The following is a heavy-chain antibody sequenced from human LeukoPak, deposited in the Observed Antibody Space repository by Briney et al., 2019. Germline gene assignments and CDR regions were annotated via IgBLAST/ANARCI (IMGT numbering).Heavy chain of an antibody. Sequence: PGGSLRLSCAASGFTFSDYGMSWVRQAPGKGLEWVSGINWNGGTTDYADSVKGRFTISRDNAKNSLYLQMNSLRADDPALFYGTSSGARGSDYWGQGTLVTVSS. CDR3: TSSGARGSDY. D-gene: IGHD1-26*01. CDR2: INWNGGTT. J-gene: IGHJ4*02. CDR1: GFTFSDYG. V-gene: IGHV3-20*04.